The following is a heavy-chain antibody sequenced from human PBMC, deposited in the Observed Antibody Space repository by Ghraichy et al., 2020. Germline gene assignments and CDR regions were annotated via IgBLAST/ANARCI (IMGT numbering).Heavy chain of an antibody. Sequence: GGSLRLSCAASGFTFSSYAMSWVRQAPGKGLEWVSAISGSGGSTYYADSVKGRFTISRDNSKNTLYLQMNSLRAEDTAVYYCAKGSGFGPGGSYRDYWGQGTLVTVSS. V-gene: IGHV3-23*01. CDR3: AKGSGFGPGGSYRDY. CDR2: ISGSGGST. D-gene: IGHD1-26*01. J-gene: IGHJ4*02. CDR1: GFTFSSYA.